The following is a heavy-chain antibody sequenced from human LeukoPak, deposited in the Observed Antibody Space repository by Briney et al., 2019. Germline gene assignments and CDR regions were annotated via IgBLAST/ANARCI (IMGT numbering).Heavy chain of an antibody. D-gene: IGHD6-19*01. V-gene: IGHV1-69*04. CDR3: ASETFYSSGLLAYYYYYMDV. CDR2: IIPILGIA. CDR1: GGTFSSYA. Sequence: SVKVSCKASGGTFSSYAISWERQAPGQGLEWMGRIIPILGIANYAQKFQGRVTITADKSTSTAYMELSSLRSENTAVYYCASETFYSSGLLAYYYYYMDVWGKGTTVTVSS. J-gene: IGHJ6*03.